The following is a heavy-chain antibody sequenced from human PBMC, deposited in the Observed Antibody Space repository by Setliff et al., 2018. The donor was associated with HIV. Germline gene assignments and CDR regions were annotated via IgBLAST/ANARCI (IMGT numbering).Heavy chain of an antibody. CDR2: IIPLFGRA. CDR1: GGILSTYA. Sequence: SVKVSCKASGGILSTYATIWVRQAPGQGLEWLGGIIPLFGRASYAQKFQGRVTITADESTHTAYMELSSLRSGDTAVYYCARETAPAHYYGSGSYRLHAFDVWGQGTMVTVSS. D-gene: IGHD3-10*01. V-gene: IGHV1-69*13. CDR3: ARETAPAHYYGSGSYRLHAFDV. J-gene: IGHJ3*01.